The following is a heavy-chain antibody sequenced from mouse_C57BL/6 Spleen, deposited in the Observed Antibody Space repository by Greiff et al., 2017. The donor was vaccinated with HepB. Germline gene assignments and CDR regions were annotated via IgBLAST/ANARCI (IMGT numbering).Heavy chain of an antibody. CDR3: ARNDALDGYYAMDY. D-gene: IGHD2-3*01. CDR2: IWSGGST. CDR1: GFSLTSYG. V-gene: IGHV2-2*01. J-gene: IGHJ4*01. Sequence: QVQLKESGPGLVQPSQSLSITCTVSGFSLTSYGVHWVRQSPGKGLEWLGVIWSGGSTDYNAAFISRLSISKDNSKSQVFFKMNSLQADDTAIYYCARNDALDGYYAMDYWGQGTSVTVSS.